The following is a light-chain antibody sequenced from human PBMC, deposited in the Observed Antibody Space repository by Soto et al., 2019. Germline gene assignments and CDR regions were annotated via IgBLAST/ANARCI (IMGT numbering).Light chain of an antibody. Sequence: DIQMTQSPSSLSASVGDRVTITCRASQSISSYLNWYQQKPGKAPKLLIYAASSLQSGVPSRFSGSAEGTDFTLTISSLQPEDFESYYCQQSDSTPRTFGQGTKVDIK. J-gene: IGKJ1*01. V-gene: IGKV1-39*01. CDR1: QSISSY. CDR3: QQSDSTPRT. CDR2: AAS.